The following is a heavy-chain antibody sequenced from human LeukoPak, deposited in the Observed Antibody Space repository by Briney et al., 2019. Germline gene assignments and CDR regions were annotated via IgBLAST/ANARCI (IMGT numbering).Heavy chain of an antibody. Sequence: ASVKVSCKVSGYTLTELSTHWVRQAPGKGLEWMGGFDPEDGETIYAQKFQGRVTMTEDTSTDTAYMELSSLRSEDTAVYYCATDGAYSSSSIDYWGQGTLVTVSS. CDR3: ATDGAYSSSSIDY. CDR1: GYTLTELS. J-gene: IGHJ4*02. D-gene: IGHD6-6*01. V-gene: IGHV1-24*01. CDR2: FDPEDGET.